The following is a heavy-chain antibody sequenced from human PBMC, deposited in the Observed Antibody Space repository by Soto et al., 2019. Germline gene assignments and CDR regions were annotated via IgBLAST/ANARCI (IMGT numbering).Heavy chain of an antibody. CDR1: GGTFSSYA. J-gene: IGHJ4*02. CDR3: ARNGDPPLFDY. V-gene: IGHV1-69*13. CDR2: IIPIFGTA. D-gene: IGHD4-17*01. Sequence: ASVKVSCKASGGTFSSYAISWVRQAPGQGLEWMGGIIPIFGTANYAQKFQGRVTITADESTSTAYMELSSLRSEDTAVYYCARNGDPPLFDYWVQGTLVPVSS.